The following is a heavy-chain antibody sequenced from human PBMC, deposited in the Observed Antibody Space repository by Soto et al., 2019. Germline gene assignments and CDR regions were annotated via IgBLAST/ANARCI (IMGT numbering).Heavy chain of an antibody. Sequence: PGGSLSLSCAPSGFNFSSYAMSWVRPAQGKGLEWVSAISGSGGSTYYADSVKGRFTISRDNSKNTLYLQMNSLRAEDTAVYYCAKATRSQLSITIFGGVPNDGMDVWGQGTTVTVSS. CDR3: AKATRSQLSITIFGGVPNDGMDV. CDR1: GFNFSSYA. CDR2: ISGSGGST. J-gene: IGHJ6*02. D-gene: IGHD3-3*01. V-gene: IGHV3-23*01.